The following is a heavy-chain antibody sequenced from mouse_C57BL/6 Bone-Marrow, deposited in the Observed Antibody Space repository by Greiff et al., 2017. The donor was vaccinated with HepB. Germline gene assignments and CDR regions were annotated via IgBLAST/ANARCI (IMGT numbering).Heavy chain of an antibody. Sequence: EVKLMESEGGLVQPGSSMKLSCTASGFTFSDYYMAWVRQVPEKGLEWVAIINYDGSSTYYLDSLKSRFIISRDNAKNILYLQMSSLKSEDTATYYCARPTVVAMDWYFDVWGTGTTVTVSS. V-gene: IGHV5-16*01. J-gene: IGHJ1*03. CDR1: GFTFSDYY. D-gene: IGHD1-1*01. CDR3: ARPTVVAMDWYFDV. CDR2: INYDGSST.